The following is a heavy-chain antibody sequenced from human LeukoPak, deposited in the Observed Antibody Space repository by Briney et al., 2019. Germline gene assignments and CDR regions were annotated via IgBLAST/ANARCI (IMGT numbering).Heavy chain of an antibody. V-gene: IGHV1-18*01. CDR3: ARDERDGGDTAMLGANNWFDP. J-gene: IGHJ5*02. CDR2: ISAYNGST. CDR1: GYTFISYG. D-gene: IGHD5-18*01. Sequence: GASVKVSCKASGYTFISYGISWVRQAPGQGLEWMGWISAYNGSTNYAQKFQGRVTMTRDTSTSTVYMELSSLRSEDTAVYYCARDERDGGDTAMLGANNWFDPWGQGTLVTVSS.